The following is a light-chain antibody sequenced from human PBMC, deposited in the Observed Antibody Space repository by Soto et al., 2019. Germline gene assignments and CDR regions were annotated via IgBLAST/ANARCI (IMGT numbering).Light chain of an antibody. CDR1: SSDVGGYNY. J-gene: IGLJ1*01. Sequence: LTQPPPASGSPGQSVTISCTGTSSDVGGYNYVSWYQQHPGKAPKLMIYEVSKRPSGVPDRFSGSKSGNTASLTVSGLQAEDEADYYCSSYAGSNNLVFGTGTKVTVL. CDR2: EVS. CDR3: SSYAGSNNLV. V-gene: IGLV2-8*01.